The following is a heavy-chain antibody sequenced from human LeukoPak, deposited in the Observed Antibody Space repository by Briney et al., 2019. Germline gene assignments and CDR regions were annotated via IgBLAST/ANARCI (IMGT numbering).Heavy chain of an antibody. CDR2: ISGSGGST. D-gene: IGHD2-15*01. J-gene: IGHJ4*02. CDR1: GFTFSSYA. CDR3: AKDVTPSVVVAASFFDY. V-gene: IGHV3-23*01. Sequence: GGSLRLSCAASGFTFSSYAMSWVRQAPGKGLEWVSAISGSGGSTYYADSVKGRFTISRDNSKNTLYLQTNSLRAEDTAVYYCAKDVTPSVVVAASFFDYWGQGTLVTVSS.